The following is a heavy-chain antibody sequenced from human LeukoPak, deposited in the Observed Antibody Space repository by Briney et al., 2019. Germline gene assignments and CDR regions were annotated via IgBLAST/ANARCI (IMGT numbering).Heavy chain of an antibody. J-gene: IGHJ6*03. CDR3: ARLRSSSPFSAYYYMDV. V-gene: IGHV4-59*01. D-gene: IGHD6-6*01. CDR1: GGSISSYY. Sequence: SETLSLTCTVSGGSISSYYWSGIRQPPGKGLEWIGHIYYSGSTNYNPSLKSRVTISVDTSKNQFSLKLSSVTAADTAVYYCARLRSSSPFSAYYYMDVWGKGTTVTVSS. CDR2: IYYSGST.